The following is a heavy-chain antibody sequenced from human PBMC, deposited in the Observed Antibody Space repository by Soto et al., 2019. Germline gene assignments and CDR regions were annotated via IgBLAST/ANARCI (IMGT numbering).Heavy chain of an antibody. D-gene: IGHD2-15*01. CDR2: ISAYNGNT. V-gene: IGHV1-18*01. J-gene: IGHJ5*02. CDR3: ARVYVVVVAATRFDP. Sequence: ASVKVSCKASGYTFTSYGISWVRQAPGQGLEWMGWISAYNGNTNYAQKLQGRVTMTTDTSTSTAYMELRSLRSDDTAVYYCARVYVVVVAATRFDPWGQGTLVTVSS. CDR1: GYTFTSYG.